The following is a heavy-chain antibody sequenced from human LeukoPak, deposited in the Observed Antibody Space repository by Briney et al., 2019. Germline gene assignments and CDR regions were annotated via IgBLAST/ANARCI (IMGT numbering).Heavy chain of an antibody. Sequence: GGSLRLSCAASGFGFDDYGTNWVRQAPGKGLEWVAGLDWNGGGTGYVDSVKGRFTISRDNAKKSLYLQMDSLRGEDTALYFCARAGDTTPYYYYYMDVWGKGTTVIVSS. D-gene: IGHD2-21*01. CDR2: LDWNGGGT. CDR3: ARAGDTTPYYYYYMDV. V-gene: IGHV3-20*04. J-gene: IGHJ6*03. CDR1: GFGFDDYG.